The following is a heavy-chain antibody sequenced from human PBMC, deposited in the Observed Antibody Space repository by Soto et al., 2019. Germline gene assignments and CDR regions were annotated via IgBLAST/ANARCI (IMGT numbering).Heavy chain of an antibody. CDR2: ISGSGGST. CDR1: GFTFSSDA. Sequence: EVQLLESGGGLVQPGGSLRLSCAASGFTFSSDARSWVRQAPGKGLEWVSAISGSGGSTYYADSVKGRFTISRDKSKNTLYLQMNSLRAEDTAVYYCAKEPYSSGWYVGYNWFDPWGQGTLVTVSS. D-gene: IGHD6-19*01. V-gene: IGHV3-23*01. CDR3: AKEPYSSGWYVGYNWFDP. J-gene: IGHJ5*02.